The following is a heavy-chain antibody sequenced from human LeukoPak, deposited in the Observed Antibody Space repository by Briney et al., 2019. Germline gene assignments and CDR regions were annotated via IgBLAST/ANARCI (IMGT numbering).Heavy chain of an antibody. Sequence: GASLRLSCAASGLTFSSYAMSWVRQAPGKGLEWVSAISGSGGSTYYADSVKGRFTISRDNAKNTLYVQMNSLRAEDTVVYYCAKNLEGDDYDFWSGYYSGGAFDIWGQGTMVTVSS. J-gene: IGHJ3*02. V-gene: IGHV3-23*01. CDR3: AKNLEGDDYDFWSGYYSGGAFDI. CDR1: GLTFSSYA. D-gene: IGHD3-3*01. CDR2: ISGSGGST.